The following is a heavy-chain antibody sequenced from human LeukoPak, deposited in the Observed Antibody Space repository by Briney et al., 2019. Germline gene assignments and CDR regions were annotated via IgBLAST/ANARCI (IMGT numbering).Heavy chain of an antibody. J-gene: IGHJ4*02. CDR1: GFTFDDYA. CDR2: ISGDGGST. CDR3: AEDKVGATLRLDY. Sequence: GGSLRLSCAASGFTFDDYAMHWVRQAPGKGLEWVSLISGDGGSTYYADSVKGRFTISRDNSKNSLYLQMNSLRTEDTALYYCAEDKVGATLRLDYWGQGTLVTVSS. D-gene: IGHD1-26*01. V-gene: IGHV3-43*02.